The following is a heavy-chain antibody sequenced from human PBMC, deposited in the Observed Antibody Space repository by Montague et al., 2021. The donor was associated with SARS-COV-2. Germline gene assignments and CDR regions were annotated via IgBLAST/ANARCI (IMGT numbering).Heavy chain of an antibody. D-gene: IGHD1-14*01. J-gene: IGHJ3*02. V-gene: IGHV4-4*07. CDR3: ARGSFGMGAFDI. CDR2: IYTSGST. CDR1: GGSISSYY. Sequence: SETLSLTCTVSGGSISSYYWSWIRQPAGKGLEWIGLIYTSGSTNYNPSLKSRVTMSLDTSKNQFSLKLSSVTAADTAVYYCARGSFGMGAFDIWGQGTMVTVSS.